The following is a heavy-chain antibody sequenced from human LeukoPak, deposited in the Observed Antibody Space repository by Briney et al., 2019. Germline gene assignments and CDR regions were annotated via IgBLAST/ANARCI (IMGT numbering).Heavy chain of an antibody. CDR1: GLTSICNS. V-gene: IGHV3-21*04. Sequence: GGSLRLSCAIYGLTSICNSMNWVRQAPGKGLEWVSTISCRGDNSYDADSMKGRFTTSRDNAKSAQNLQMTSLRADDTAMYYWSRDSALAAFNYWGQGTLVTVSS. J-gene: IGHJ4*02. D-gene: IGHD6-19*01. CDR3: SRDSALAAFNY. CDR2: ISCRGDNS.